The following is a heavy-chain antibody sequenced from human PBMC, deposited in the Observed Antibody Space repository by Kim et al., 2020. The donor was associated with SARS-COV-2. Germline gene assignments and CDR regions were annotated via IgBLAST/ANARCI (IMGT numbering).Heavy chain of an antibody. V-gene: IGHV3-48*02. Sequence: GGSLRLSCAASRFTFTSYDMHWVRQAPGKGLEWISFITSSSNRIHYADSVKGRFTISRDNAKNSLYLQMDSLRDEDTAVYYCARDTGSAILWYFDLWGRGTRVTVSS. CDR2: ITSSSNRI. D-gene: IGHD3-10*01. CDR3: ARDTGSAILWYFDL. CDR1: RFTFTSYD. J-gene: IGHJ2*01.